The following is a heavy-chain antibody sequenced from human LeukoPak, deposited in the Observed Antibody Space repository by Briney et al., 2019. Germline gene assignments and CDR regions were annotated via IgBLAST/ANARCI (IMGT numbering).Heavy chain of an antibody. V-gene: IGHV3-48*03. Sequence: GGSLRLSCAASGFTFSSYEMNWVRQAPGKGLEWVSYISSSGSTIYCADSVKGRFTISRDNAKNSLYLQMNSLRAEDTAVYYCARVETVGATAVDYWGQGTLVTVSS. CDR2: ISSSGSTI. CDR1: GFTFSSYE. D-gene: IGHD1-26*01. J-gene: IGHJ4*02. CDR3: ARVETVGATAVDY.